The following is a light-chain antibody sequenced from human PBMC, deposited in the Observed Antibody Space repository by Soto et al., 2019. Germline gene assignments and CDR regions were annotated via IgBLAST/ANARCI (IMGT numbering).Light chain of an antibody. CDR2: KAS. V-gene: IGKV1-5*03. CDR3: QQYNSYSGT. J-gene: IGKJ1*01. CDR1: QSISSG. Sequence: DIQMAQSPSTLSASGGDRVTISCRASQSISSGLAWYQQKPGKAPKLLIYKASSLESGVPSRFSGSGCGTEFTLTISSLQPDDFATYYCQQYNSYSGTFGQGTKVDIK.